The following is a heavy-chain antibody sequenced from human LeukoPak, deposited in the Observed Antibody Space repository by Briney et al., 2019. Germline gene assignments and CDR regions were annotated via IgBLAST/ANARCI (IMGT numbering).Heavy chain of an antibody. CDR3: ARRISTRRGETCSSTSCYFAY. V-gene: IGHV4-38-2*01. CDR2: IFHSGIT. Sequence: SETLSLTCAVSGFSISSGYFWAWIRQSPVKGLEWIGSIFHSGITYYNPSLKSRITISVDTSKNQFSLRLSSVTAADTAVYYCARRISTRRGETCSSTSCYFAYWGQGTLVTVSS. CDR1: GFSISSGYF. D-gene: IGHD2-2*01. J-gene: IGHJ4*02.